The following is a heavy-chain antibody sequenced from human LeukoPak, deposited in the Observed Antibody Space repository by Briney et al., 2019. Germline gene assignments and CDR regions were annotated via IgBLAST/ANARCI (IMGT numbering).Heavy chain of an antibody. CDR3: ARVYTGYRYGHYYYYYMDV. CDR1: GYTLSRYE. Sequence: GGSLRLSCAASGYTLSRYEMNWVRQAPGRGLEWVSYISSSGRTIYYADSVKRGSTISRDNPENSLYLQMNSLRAEDTAVYYCARVYTGYRYGHYYYYYMDVWGKGTTVTV. J-gene: IGHJ6*03. V-gene: IGHV3-48*03. D-gene: IGHD5-18*01. CDR2: ISSSGRTI.